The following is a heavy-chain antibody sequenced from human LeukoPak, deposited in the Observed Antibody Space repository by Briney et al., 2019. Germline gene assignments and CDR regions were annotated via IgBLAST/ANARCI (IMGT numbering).Heavy chain of an antibody. Sequence: SQTLSPTCAVYGGSFSGYYWSWIRQPPGKGLEWIGEINHSGSTNYNPSLKSRVTISVDTSKNQFSLKLSSVTAADTAVYYCARAGEGYGHVRDFDYWGQGTLVTVSS. J-gene: IGHJ4*02. CDR3: ARAGEGYGHVRDFDY. CDR1: GGSFSGYY. CDR2: INHSGST. V-gene: IGHV4-34*01. D-gene: IGHD5-18*01.